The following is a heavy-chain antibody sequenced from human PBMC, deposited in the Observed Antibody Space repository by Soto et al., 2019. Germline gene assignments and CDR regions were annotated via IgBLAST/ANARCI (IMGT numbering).Heavy chain of an antibody. Sequence: QVQLQESGPGLVKPSQTLSLTCTVSGGSIGSGGYYWSWIRQHPGKGLEWIGYIYDSGSTYYTPSLQSRPTISIDTSKDQLSLKLTSVTAADTAVYYCARDSSGSKVVYWGQGTLVTVSS. V-gene: IGHV4-31*03. CDR1: GGSIGSGGYY. CDR2: IYDSGST. J-gene: IGHJ4*02. D-gene: IGHD3-10*01. CDR3: ARDSSGSKVVY.